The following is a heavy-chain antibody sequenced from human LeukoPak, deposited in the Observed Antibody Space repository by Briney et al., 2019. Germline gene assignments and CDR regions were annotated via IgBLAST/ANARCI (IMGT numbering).Heavy chain of an antibody. CDR3: AKDRSYSSGWYRGDGLS. V-gene: IGHV3-23*01. Sequence: GGSLRLSCAASGFTFSSYAMTWVRQAPGKGLEWVSGISGSGDTTYYADAVKGRFTSSRDNRKKILYLQMDNLRAEDTGVYYCAKDRSYSSGWYRGDGLSWGQGTLVTVSS. CDR2: ISGSGDTT. CDR1: GFTFSSYA. D-gene: IGHD6-19*01. J-gene: IGHJ5*02.